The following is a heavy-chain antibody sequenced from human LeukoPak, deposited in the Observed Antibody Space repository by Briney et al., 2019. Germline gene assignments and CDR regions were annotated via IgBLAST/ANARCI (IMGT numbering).Heavy chain of an antibody. CDR1: GGSISSGGYS. J-gene: IGHJ6*02. D-gene: IGHD6-13*01. CDR3: GSSSSGNGYGMDV. CDR2: IYHSGST. Sequence: PSETLSLTCAVSGGSISSGGYSWSWIRQPPGKGLEWIGYIYHSGSTYYNPSLKSRVTISVDRSKNQFSLKLSSVTAADTAVYYCGSSSSGNGYGMDVWGQGTTVTVSS. V-gene: IGHV4-30-2*01.